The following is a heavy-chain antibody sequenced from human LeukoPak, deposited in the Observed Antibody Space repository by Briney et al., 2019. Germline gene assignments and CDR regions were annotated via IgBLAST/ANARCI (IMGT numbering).Heavy chain of an antibody. CDR2: ISGSGGST. CDR3: AKDLGYCSSTSCYNQFGMDV. V-gene: IGHV3-23*01. D-gene: IGHD2-2*01. J-gene: IGHJ6*02. CDR1: GFTFSSYD. Sequence: PGGSLRLSCAASGFTFSSYDMSWVRQAPGKGLEWVTAISGSGGSTYYADSVKGRFTISRDNSKNTLYLQMNSLRAEDTAVYYCAKDLGYCSSTSCYNQFGMDVWGQGTTVTVSS.